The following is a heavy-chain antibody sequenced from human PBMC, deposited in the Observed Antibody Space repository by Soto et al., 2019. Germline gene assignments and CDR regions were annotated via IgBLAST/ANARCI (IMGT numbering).Heavy chain of an antibody. J-gene: IGHJ5*02. CDR2: IIPIFGTA. D-gene: IGHD3-22*01. Sequence: QVQLVQSGAEVKKPGSSVKVSCKASGGTFSSYAITWVRQAPGQGLEWMGGIIPIFGTANYAQKIQGRVTITADESTSTAYMELSSLKSEDTAVYYCARGGTYYDSSGYPKNNWFDTWGQGTLVTVSS. CDR1: GGTFSSYA. CDR3: ARGGTYYDSSGYPKNNWFDT. V-gene: IGHV1-69*12.